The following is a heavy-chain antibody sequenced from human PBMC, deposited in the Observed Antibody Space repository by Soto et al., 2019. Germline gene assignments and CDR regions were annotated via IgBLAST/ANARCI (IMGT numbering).Heavy chain of an antibody. CDR2: ISYDGSNK. CDR3: AKLHGDIVVVGDP. D-gene: IGHD2-21*01. CDR1: GFTFSSYG. V-gene: IGHV3-30*18. Sequence: QVQLLESGGGVVQPGRSLRLSCAASGFTFSSYGMHWVRQAPVKGLEWVAVISYDGSNKYYADSVKGRFTISRDNSKNALYLQMNSLSAEDTAVYYCAKLHGDIVVVGDPWCQGTLVTVSS. J-gene: IGHJ5*02.